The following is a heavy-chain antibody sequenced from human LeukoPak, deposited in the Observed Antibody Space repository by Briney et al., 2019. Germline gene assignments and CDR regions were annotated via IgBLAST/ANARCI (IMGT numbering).Heavy chain of an antibody. V-gene: IGHV3-23*01. J-gene: IGHJ4*02. CDR1: GFTFSSYA. D-gene: IGHD2-8*01. CDR3: AKDKYCTNGICYFDY. CDR2: ISGSGGTT. Sequence: GGSLRLSCAASGFTFSSYAVSWVRQAPGKGLEWVSGISGSGGTTYYADSVKGRFTISRDKSKNTLYLQMDNLRAEDTAVYYCAKDKYCTNGICYFDYWGQGTLVTVSS.